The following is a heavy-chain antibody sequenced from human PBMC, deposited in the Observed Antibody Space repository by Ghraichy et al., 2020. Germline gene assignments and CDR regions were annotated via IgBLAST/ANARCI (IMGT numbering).Heavy chain of an antibody. D-gene: IGHD4-17*01. CDR3: ARGRKTVTTERYSFDY. CDR2: TYYRSKWYN. CDR1: GDSVSSNSAA. J-gene: IGHJ4*02. V-gene: IGHV6-1*01. Sequence: SQTLSLTCAISGDSVSSNSAAWNWIRQSPSRGLEWLGRTYYRSKWYNDYAVSVKSRITINADTSKNQFSLQLNSVSPEDTAVYYCARGRKTVTTERYSFDYWGQGTLVTVSS.